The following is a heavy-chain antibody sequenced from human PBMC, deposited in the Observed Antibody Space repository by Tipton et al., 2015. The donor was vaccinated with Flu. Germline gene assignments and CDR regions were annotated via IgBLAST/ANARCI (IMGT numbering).Heavy chain of an antibody. CDR2: IRHSGTT. J-gene: IGHJ5*02. V-gene: IGHV4-61*08. D-gene: IGHD2-15*01. Sequence: TLSLTCSASGGSVSSDDYYWNWIRQAPGKGLEWIAYIRHSGTTNYSPSLRSRVTISVDTSKNQFSLKLDSVTAADTAVYYCARARHCSGGSCYYKNWFDPWGQGTLVAVSS. CDR1: GGSVSSDDYY. CDR3: ARARHCSGGSCYYKNWFDP.